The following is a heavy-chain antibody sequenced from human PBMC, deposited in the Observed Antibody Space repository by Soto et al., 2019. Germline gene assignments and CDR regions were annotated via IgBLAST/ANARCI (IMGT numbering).Heavy chain of an antibody. D-gene: IGHD3-10*01. CDR3: ARRGYHGEPQYYYYYGMDV. CDR2: IWYDGSNK. CDR1: GFTFSSYG. Sequence: GGSLRLSCAASGFTFSSYGMHWVRQAPGKGLEWVAVIWYDGSNKYYADSVKGRFTISRDNSKNTLYLQMNSLRAEDTAVYYCARRGYHGEPQYYYYYGMDVWGQGTTVTVSS. V-gene: IGHV3-33*01. J-gene: IGHJ6*02.